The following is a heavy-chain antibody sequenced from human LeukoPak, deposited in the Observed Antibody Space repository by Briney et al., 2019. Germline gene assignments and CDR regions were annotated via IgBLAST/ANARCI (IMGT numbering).Heavy chain of an antibody. CDR3: ERDTSRVVVPAAIGNY. CDR2: ISAYNGNT. D-gene: IGHD2-2*01. Sequence: ASVKVSCKASGYTFTSYGISWVRQAPGQGLEWMGWISAYNGNTNYAQKLQGRVTMTTDTSTSTAYMELRSLRSDDTAVYYCERDTSRVVVPAAIGNYWGQGTLITVSS. CDR1: GYTFTSYG. J-gene: IGHJ4*02. V-gene: IGHV1-18*01.